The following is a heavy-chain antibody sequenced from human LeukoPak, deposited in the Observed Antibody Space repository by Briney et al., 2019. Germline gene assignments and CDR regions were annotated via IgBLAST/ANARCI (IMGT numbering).Heavy chain of an antibody. CDR1: GYTFTSYG. J-gene: IGHJ6*03. V-gene: IGHV1-18*01. D-gene: IGHD1-7*01. CDR2: ISAYNGNT. Sequence: ASVKVSCKASGYTFTSYGISWVRQAPGQGLEWMGWISAYNGNTNYAQKLQGRVTMTTDTSTSTAYMELRSLRSDDTAVYYCARLGLGIITGTSPSSYYYMDVWGKGTTVTVSS. CDR3: ARLGLGIITGTSPSSYYYMDV.